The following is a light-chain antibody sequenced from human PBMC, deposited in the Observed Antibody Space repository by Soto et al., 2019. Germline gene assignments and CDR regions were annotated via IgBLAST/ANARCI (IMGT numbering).Light chain of an antibody. CDR3: LQYGDSCPWT. CDR2: DTS. J-gene: IGKJ1*01. Sequence: EIVMTASPATLAVCPGERAALSCRASQSVSSKLAWYRQRPGQAPRLVIYDTSTRATGVPARFSGSGSGTEFTLTISILQSEDFAVYYCLQYGDSCPWTFGQGTKVDTK. CDR1: QSVSSK. V-gene: IGKV3-15*01.